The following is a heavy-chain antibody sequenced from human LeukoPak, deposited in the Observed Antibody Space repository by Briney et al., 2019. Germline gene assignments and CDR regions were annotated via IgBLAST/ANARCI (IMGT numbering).Heavy chain of an antibody. J-gene: IGHJ3*02. V-gene: IGHV1-2*06. D-gene: IGHD3-22*01. CDR1: GYTFTGYY. CDR3: ARGVSIYYDSSGHSTDI. CDR2: INPNSGGT. Sequence: ASVKVSCKASGYTFTGYYMHWVRQAPGQGLEWMGRINPNSGGTNYAQKFQGRVTMTRDTSISTAYMELSRLRSDDTAVYYCARGVSIYYDSSGHSTDIRGQGTMVTVSS.